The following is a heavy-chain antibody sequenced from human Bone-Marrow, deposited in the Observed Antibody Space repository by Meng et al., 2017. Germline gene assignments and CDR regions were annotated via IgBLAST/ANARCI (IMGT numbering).Heavy chain of an antibody. CDR3: ARWHPSRSVDLSNWFDP. V-gene: IGHV1-8*01. D-gene: IGHD5-12*01. CDR2: MNPNSGNT. CDR1: GYTFTSYD. J-gene: IGHJ5*02. Sequence: ASVKVSCKASGYTFTSYDINWVRQATGQGLEWMGWMNPNSGNTGYAQKFQGRVTMTRNTSISTAYMELSSLRSEDTAVYYCARWHPSRSVDLSNWFDPWGQGTLVTVSS.